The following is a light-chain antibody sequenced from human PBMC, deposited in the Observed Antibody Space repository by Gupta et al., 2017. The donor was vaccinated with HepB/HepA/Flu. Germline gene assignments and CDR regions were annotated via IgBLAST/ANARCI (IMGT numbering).Light chain of an antibody. V-gene: IGKV4-1*01. CDR3: QQYYSNFPRT. J-gene: IGKJ1*01. CDR1: QSVFYSSTNKTH. CDR2: WAS. Sequence: LVITYSPDSLAVSLAYMSTINFKSSQSVFYSSTNKTHLAWYQKKTGQHPRLLIYWASTRESGVPDRLSGSVSGKDFTLTISSLQAEDVAVYYCQQYYSNFPRTFGQGTKVEIK.